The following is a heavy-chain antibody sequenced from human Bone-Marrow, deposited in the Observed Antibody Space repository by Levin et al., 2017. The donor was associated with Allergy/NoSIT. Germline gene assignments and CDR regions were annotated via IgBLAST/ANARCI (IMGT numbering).Heavy chain of an antibody. D-gene: IGHD4-11*01. CDR1: GFNFNAYG. V-gene: IGHV3-23*01. J-gene: IGHJ4*02. Sequence: PGGSLRLSCAVSGFNFNAYGMTWVRQAPGKGLEWVSTIRGSDDNTYYTDSVRGRFTISRDTSEDTLYLQMNSLRAEDTAVYYCATFDYSSYGYYFDYWGQGTLVTVSS. CDR2: IRGSDDNT. CDR3: ATFDYSSYGYYFDY.